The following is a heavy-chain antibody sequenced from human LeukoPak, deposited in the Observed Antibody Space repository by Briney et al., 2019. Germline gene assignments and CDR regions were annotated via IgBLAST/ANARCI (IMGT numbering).Heavy chain of an antibody. CDR1: GGSIRSYY. V-gene: IGHV4-59*01. CDR3: ARGASGSYFWFDP. J-gene: IGHJ5*02. Sequence: SETLSLTCTVSGGSIRSYYWRWIRQPPGKGLEWIGYIYYSGSTNYNPSLKSRVTISVDTSKNQFSLKLSSVTAADTAVYYCARGASGSYFWFDPWGQGTLVTVSS. D-gene: IGHD1-26*01. CDR2: IYYSGST.